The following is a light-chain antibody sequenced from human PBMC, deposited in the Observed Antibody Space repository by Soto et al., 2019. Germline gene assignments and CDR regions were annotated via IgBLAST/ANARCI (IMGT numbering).Light chain of an antibody. CDR3: CSYAGSYIDV. J-gene: IGLJ1*01. Sequence: QSALTQPRSVSGSPGQSVSISCTGTSRDVGGYNYVSWYQQHPGKAPKVMIYDVNKRPSGVPDRFSGSKSGNTASLTISGLQAEDEADYYCCSYAGSYIDVFGTGTKLTVL. V-gene: IGLV2-11*01. CDR2: DVN. CDR1: SRDVGGYNY.